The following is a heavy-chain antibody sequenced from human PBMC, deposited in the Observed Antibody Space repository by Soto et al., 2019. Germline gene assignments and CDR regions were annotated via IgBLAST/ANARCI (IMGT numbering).Heavy chain of an antibody. CDR1: GFTFSSYA. CDR3: AKIVAGTLRDYYYYGMDV. Sequence: GGSLRLSCAASGFTFSSYAMSWVRQAPGKGLEWVSAISGSGGSTYYADSVKGRFTISRDNSKNTLYLQMNSLRAEDTAVYYCAKIVAGTLRDYYYYGMDVWGQGTTVTVSS. D-gene: IGHD6-19*01. J-gene: IGHJ6*02. V-gene: IGHV3-23*01. CDR2: ISGSGGST.